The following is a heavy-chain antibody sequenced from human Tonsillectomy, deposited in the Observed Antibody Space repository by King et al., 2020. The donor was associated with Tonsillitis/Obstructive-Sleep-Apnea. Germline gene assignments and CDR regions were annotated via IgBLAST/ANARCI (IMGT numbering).Heavy chain of an antibody. V-gene: IGHV7-4-1*02. Sequence: QLVQSGSELRKPGASVKISCKTSGYPFTNFAMNWVRQAPGQGLEWVGWINSDNGNPTYAHGFTGRFVFSLDTSVSTAYLQINSLKAEDTAVYYCARGLGYPLDYWGQGTLVTVSS. CDR3: ARGLGYPLDY. J-gene: IGHJ4*02. CDR1: GYPFTNFA. D-gene: IGHD5-12*01. CDR2: INSDNGNP.